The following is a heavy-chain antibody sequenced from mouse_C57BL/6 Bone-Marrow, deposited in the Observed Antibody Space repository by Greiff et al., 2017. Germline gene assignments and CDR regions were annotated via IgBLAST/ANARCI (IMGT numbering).Heavy chain of an antibody. V-gene: IGHV5-9*01. D-gene: IGHD2-1*01. CDR1: GFTFSSYT. Sequence: EVQLMESGGGLVKPGGSLKLSCAASGFTFSSYTMSWVRQTPEKRLEWVATISGGGGNTYYPDSVTGRFTISRDNAKNTLYLQMSSLRSEDTALYYCASLLSSDYWGQGTTLTVSS. CDR3: ASLLSSDY. J-gene: IGHJ2*01. CDR2: ISGGGGNT.